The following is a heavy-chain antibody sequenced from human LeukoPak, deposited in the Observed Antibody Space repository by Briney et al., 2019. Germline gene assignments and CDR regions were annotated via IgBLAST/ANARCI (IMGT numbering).Heavy chain of an antibody. CDR1: GYTFTSYG. CDR2: ISAYNGNT. CDR3: ARDLISGRASGWFDP. V-gene: IGHV1-18*01. D-gene: IGHD3-10*01. Sequence: ASVKVSCKASGYTFTSYGISWVRQAHGQGLEWMGWISAYNGNTNYAQKFQGRVTMTTDTFTSTAYMELRSLRSDDTAMYHCARDLISGRASGWFDPWGQGTLVTVSS. J-gene: IGHJ5*02.